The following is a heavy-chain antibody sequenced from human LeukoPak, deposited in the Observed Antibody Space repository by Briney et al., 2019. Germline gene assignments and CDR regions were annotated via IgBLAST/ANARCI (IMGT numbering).Heavy chain of an antibody. CDR3: AREVDTAMAIDY. CDR1: VFTFSSYG. CDR2: IWYDGSNK. J-gene: IGHJ4*02. V-gene: IGHV3-33*01. Sequence: GRSLRLSCAASVFTFSSYGMHWVRPAPGKGREWVAVIWYDGSNKYYADSVKGRFTISRDNSKNTLYLQMNSLRAEDTAVYYCAREVDTAMAIDYWGQGTLVTVSS. D-gene: IGHD5-18*01.